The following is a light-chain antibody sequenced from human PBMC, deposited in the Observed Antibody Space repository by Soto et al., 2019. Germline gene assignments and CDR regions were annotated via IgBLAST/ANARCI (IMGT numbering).Light chain of an antibody. Sequence: QSVLTQPPSVSAASGQKVTISCSGSSSNIGNNYLSWYQQLPGTAPKLLIYENNKRPSGIPDRFSGSKSGTSATLGITGLQTGDEADYHCGTWDSSLSAVVFGGGTKLTVL. CDR3: GTWDSSLSAVV. J-gene: IGLJ2*01. V-gene: IGLV1-51*02. CDR2: ENN. CDR1: SSNIGNNY.